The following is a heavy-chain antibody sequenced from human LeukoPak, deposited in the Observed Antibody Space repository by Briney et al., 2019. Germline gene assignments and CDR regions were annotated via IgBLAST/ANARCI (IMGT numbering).Heavy chain of an antibody. J-gene: IGHJ4*02. CDR3: ARDNYYDSSGYSPNLDY. CDR1: GYSISSGYY. V-gene: IGHV4-38-2*02. D-gene: IGHD3-22*01. CDR2: IYHSGST. Sequence: SETLSLTCAVSGYSISSGYYWGWIRQPPGKGLEWIGSIYHSGSTYYNPSLKSRVTISVDTSENQFSLKLSSVTAADTAVYYCARDNYYDSSGYSPNLDYWGQGTLVTVSS.